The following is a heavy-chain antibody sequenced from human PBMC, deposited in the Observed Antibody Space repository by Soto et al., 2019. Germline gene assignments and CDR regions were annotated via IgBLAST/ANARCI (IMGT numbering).Heavy chain of an antibody. CDR3: ARTAAAGKYYYGMDV. CDR2: IYPGDSDT. J-gene: IGHJ6*02. V-gene: IGHV5-51*01. CDR1: GYSFTTYW. Sequence: GESLKISCQASGYSFTTYWISWVRQMPGKGLELMGIIYPGDSDTRYSPSFQGQVTISADKSISTAYLQWSSLKASDTAMYYCARTAAAGKYYYGMDVWGQGTTVTVSS. D-gene: IGHD6-13*01.